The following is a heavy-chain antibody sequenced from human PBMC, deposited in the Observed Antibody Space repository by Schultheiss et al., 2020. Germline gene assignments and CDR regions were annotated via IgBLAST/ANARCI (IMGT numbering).Heavy chain of an antibody. CDR1: GGSISSYY. J-gene: IGHJ4*02. CDR3: AGESEMATTY. CDR2: IYYSGST. Sequence: SETLSLTCTVSGGSISSYYWSWIRQPPGKGLEWIGYIYYSGSTYYNPSLKSRVTISVDKSKNQFSLKLSSVTAADTAVYYCAGESEMATTYWGQGTLVTVSS. D-gene: IGHD5-24*01. V-gene: IGHV4-59*12.